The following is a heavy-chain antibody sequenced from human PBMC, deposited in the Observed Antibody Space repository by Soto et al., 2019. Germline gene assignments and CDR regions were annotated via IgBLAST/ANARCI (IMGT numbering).Heavy chain of an antibody. V-gene: IGHV3-30-3*01. Sequence: QVQLVESGGGVVQPGRSLRLSCAASGFTFSSYAMHWVRQAPGKGLEWVAVISYDGSNKYYADSVKGRFTISRDNSKNTRYPQKTSLRAEDRAVYYGARDGGQRDSVLKGPGYDVDYWGPGTLVTVS. CDR2: ISYDGSNK. CDR3: ARDGGQRDSVLKGPGYDVDY. CDR1: GFTFSSYA. J-gene: IGHJ4*02. D-gene: IGHD6-25*01.